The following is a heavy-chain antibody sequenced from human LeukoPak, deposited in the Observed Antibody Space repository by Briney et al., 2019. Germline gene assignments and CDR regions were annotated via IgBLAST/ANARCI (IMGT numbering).Heavy chain of an antibody. V-gene: IGHV5-51*01. J-gene: IGHJ4*02. CDR3: ARKGGYCSSTSCLYYFDY. Sequence: GESLKISCKGSGYSFTSYWIGWVRQMPGKGLEWMGIIYPGDSDTRYSPSFQGQVTISADKSISTAYLQWSSLKASDTAMYYCARKGGYCSSTSCLYYFDYWGQGTQVTVSS. CDR2: IYPGDSDT. D-gene: IGHD2-2*01. CDR1: GYSFTSYW.